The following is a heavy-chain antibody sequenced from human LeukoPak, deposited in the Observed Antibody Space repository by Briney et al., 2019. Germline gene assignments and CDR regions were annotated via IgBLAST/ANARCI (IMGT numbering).Heavy chain of an antibody. CDR1: GYSISSGYY. D-gene: IGHD4-17*01. J-gene: IGHJ6*03. CDR2: IYHSGST. CDR3: ARARYTVTLGGYYMDV. V-gene: IGHV4-38-2*02. Sequence: SETLSLTCTVSGYSISSGYYWGWIRQPPGKGLEWIGSIYHSGSTYYNPSLKSRVTISVDTSKNQFSLKLSSVTAADTAVYYCARARYTVTLGGYYMDVWGKGTTVTISS.